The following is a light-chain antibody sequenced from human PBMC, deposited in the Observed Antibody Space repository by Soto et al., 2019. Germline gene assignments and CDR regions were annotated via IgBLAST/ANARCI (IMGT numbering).Light chain of an antibody. CDR2: DVS. J-gene: IGLJ3*02. V-gene: IGLV2-11*01. CDR1: SSDVGGYKY. Sequence: QSALTQPRSVSGSPGQSVIISCTGTSSDVGGYKYVSWYQQHPGKAHKLVIYDVSERPSGVPDRFSGSKSGNTASLTICGLQAEDEGDYHCCSYAGSSVWVFGGGTKLTVL. CDR3: CSYAGSSVWV.